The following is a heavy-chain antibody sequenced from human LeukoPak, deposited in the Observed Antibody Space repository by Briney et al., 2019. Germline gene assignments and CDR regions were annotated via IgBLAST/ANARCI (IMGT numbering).Heavy chain of an antibody. D-gene: IGHD3-16*01. V-gene: IGHV4-59*01. J-gene: IGHJ4*02. CDR3: ASSDYVWGRSGY. CDR1: GGSISSYY. Sequence: SETLSLTCTVSGGSISSYYWSWIRQPPGKGLEWIGYIYYSGSTNYNPSLKSRVTISVDTSKNQFSLKLSSVTAADTAVYYCASSDYVWGRSGYWGQGTLVTVSS. CDR2: IYYSGST.